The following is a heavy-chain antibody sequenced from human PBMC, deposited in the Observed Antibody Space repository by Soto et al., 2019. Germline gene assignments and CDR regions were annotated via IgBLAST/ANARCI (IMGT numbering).Heavy chain of an antibody. D-gene: IGHD3-22*01. CDR1: GFTFSSYW. J-gene: IGHJ3*02. V-gene: IGHV3-7*03. Sequence: PGGSLRLSCAASGFTFSSYWMSWVRQAPGKGLEWVANIKQDGSEKYYVDSVKGRFTISRDNAKNSLYLQMNSLRAEDTAVYYCASHYYDSINDAFDIWGQGTMVTVSS. CDR3: ASHYYDSINDAFDI. CDR2: IKQDGSEK.